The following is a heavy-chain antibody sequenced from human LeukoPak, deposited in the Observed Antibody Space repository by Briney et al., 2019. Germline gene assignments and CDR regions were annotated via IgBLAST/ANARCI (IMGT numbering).Heavy chain of an antibody. CDR3: ARHAYYYDSRGTMEKSFSYYYYGMDV. CDR1: GGTFSSYA. J-gene: IGHJ6*02. D-gene: IGHD3-22*01. CDR2: IIPIFGTA. Sequence: SVKVSCKASGGTFSSYAIGWVRQAPGQGLEWMGGIIPIFGTANYAQKFQGRVTITADESTSTAYMELSSLRSEDTAVYYCARHAYYYDSRGTMEKSFSYYYYGMDVWGQGTTVTVSS. V-gene: IGHV1-69*13.